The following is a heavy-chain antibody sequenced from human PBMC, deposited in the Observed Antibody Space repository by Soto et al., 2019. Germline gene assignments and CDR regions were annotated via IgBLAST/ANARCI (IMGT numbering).Heavy chain of an antibody. J-gene: IGHJ6*04. D-gene: IGHD3-3*01. Sequence: QVQLVQSGAEVKKPGASVKVSCKASGYTFTSYYMHWVRQAPGQGLEWMGLINPTGGSTSYAQKVQCRLTITSDTATSTVYMELSGRKADDTAVDSWAISREWVSYVLDVWGRGTTVTVSS. V-gene: IGHV1-46*03. CDR3: AISREWVSYVLDV. CDR1: GYTFTSYY. CDR2: INPTGGST.